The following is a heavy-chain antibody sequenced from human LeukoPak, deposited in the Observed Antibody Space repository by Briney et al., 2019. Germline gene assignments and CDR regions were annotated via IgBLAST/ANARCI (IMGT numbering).Heavy chain of an antibody. V-gene: IGHV4-39*07. CDR1: GGSISGTPYY. Sequence: PSETLSLTCAISGGSISGTPYYWGWIRQPPGKGLKWIGSIYYSGSTYYNPSLKSRLTISVDTSKNQFSLKLSSVTAADTAVYYCARASTIFGHFAYWGRGTLVTVSS. CDR2: IYYSGST. D-gene: IGHD3-3*01. CDR3: ARASTIFGHFAY. J-gene: IGHJ4*02.